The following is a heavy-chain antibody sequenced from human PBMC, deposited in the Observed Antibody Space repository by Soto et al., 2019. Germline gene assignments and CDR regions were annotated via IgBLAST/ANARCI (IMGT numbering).Heavy chain of an antibody. Sequence: QVQLVESGGGVVQPGRSLRLSCAASGFTFSSYAMHWVRQAPGKGLEWVAVISYDGSNKYYADSVKGRFTISRDNSKNTLYLQMNSVRAEDTAVYYCARLRLGFSGSDYGSKYYYYYGMDVWGQGTTVTVSS. V-gene: IGHV3-30-3*01. CDR3: ARLRLGFSGSDYGSKYYYYYGMDV. J-gene: IGHJ6*02. CDR1: GFTFSSYA. CDR2: ISYDGSNK. D-gene: IGHD3-10*01.